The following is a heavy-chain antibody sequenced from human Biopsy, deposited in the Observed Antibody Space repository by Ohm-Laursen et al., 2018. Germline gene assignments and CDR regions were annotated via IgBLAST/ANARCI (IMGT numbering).Heavy chain of an antibody. CDR2: ITSSGDTT. D-gene: IGHD3-22*01. CDR3: AKDQGYYYDRSVYYYFDY. Sequence: SLRLSCSASGFSVSSYDMNWVRQAPGKGLEWVSAITSSGDTTYYSDSVKGRFTISRDSSKNTLHLQMNSLRAEDTAVYYCAKDQGYYYDRSVYYYFDYWGQGTLVTVSS. J-gene: IGHJ4*02. V-gene: IGHV3-23*01. CDR1: GFSVSSYD.